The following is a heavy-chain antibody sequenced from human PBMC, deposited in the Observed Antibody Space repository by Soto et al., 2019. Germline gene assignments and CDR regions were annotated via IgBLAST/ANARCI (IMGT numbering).Heavy chain of an antibody. Sequence: TQCLPCGVSGGYISSGGDSWSWIRQPPGKGLEWIGYIYHSGSTYYNPSLKSRVTISVDRSKNQFSLKLSSVTAADTAVYYCAREYCSSTSCPGIDPWGQGTLVTVSS. D-gene: IGHD2-2*01. J-gene: IGHJ5*02. CDR2: IYHSGST. V-gene: IGHV4-30-2*01. CDR3: AREYCSSTSCPGIDP. CDR1: GGYISSGGDS.